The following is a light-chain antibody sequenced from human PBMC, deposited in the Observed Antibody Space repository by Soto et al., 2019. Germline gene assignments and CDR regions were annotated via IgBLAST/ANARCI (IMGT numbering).Light chain of an antibody. CDR2: AAS. V-gene: IGKV1-39*01. CDR3: QQSYSPLLA. J-gene: IGKJ4*01. CDR1: QSITSY. Sequence: DIEMIQSPPSLSASVGDRITITCRASQSITSYLNWFQQKPGKAPNLLIFAASNLQSGVPSRFSGSGSGTDFTITINSLQPEDSATYYCQQSYSPLLAFGGGTKVEV.